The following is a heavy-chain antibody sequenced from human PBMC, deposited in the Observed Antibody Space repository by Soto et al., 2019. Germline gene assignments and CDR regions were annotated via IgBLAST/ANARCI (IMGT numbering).Heavy chain of an antibody. CDR3: ARRNLGHSSPPPYDNGMDV. Sequence: GQSLKISCKGSGHSFTSYWISWVRQMPGKGLEWMGRIDPSDSYTNYSPSFQGHVTISADKSISTAYLQWSSLKASDTAMYYCARRNLGHSSPPPYDNGMDVWGQGTTVTV. D-gene: IGHD6-13*01. CDR2: IDPSDSYT. CDR1: GHSFTSYW. V-gene: IGHV5-10-1*01. J-gene: IGHJ6*02.